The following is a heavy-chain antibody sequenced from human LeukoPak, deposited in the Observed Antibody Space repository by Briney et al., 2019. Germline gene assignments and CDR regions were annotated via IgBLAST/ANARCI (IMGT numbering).Heavy chain of an antibody. J-gene: IGHJ3*02. CDR3: ARDRYYDILTGYYPGEDALDI. D-gene: IGHD3-9*01. CDR2: ISAYNGNT. Sequence: ASVKVSCKASGYTFTSYGISWVRQAPGQGLEWMGWISAYNGNTNYAQKLQGRVTMTTDTSTSTAYMELWSLRSDDTAVYYCARDRYYDILTGYYPGEDALDIWGQGTMVTVSS. V-gene: IGHV1-18*01. CDR1: GYTFTSYG.